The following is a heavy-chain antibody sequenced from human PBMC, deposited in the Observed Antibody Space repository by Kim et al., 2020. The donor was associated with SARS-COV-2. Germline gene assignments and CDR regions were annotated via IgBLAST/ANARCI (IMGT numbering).Heavy chain of an antibody. J-gene: IGHJ4*02. D-gene: IGHD6-13*01. Sequence: WGSLRLSCAASGFTFSSYDMSWVRQAPGKGLEWVSAISGSGGSTYYADSVKGRFTISRDNSKNTLYLQMNSLRAEDTAVYYCAKARMCSSCSDYWGQGTLVTVSS. CDR3: AKARMCSSCSDY. V-gene: IGHV3-23*01. CDR2: ISGSGGST. CDR1: GFTFSSYD.